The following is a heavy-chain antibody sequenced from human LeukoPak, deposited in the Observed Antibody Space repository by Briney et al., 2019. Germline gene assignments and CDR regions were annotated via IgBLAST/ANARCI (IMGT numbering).Heavy chain of an antibody. CDR3: AKRIVVVPAAMGYDY. J-gene: IGHJ4*02. V-gene: IGHV3-23*01. D-gene: IGHD2-2*01. CDR1: GFTVSSNY. Sequence: GGSLRLSCAASGFTVSSNYMSWVRQATGKGLEWVSAISGSGGSTYYADSVKGRFTISRDNSKNTLYLQMNSLRAEDTAVYYCAKRIVVVPAAMGYDYWGQGTLVTVSS. CDR2: ISGSGGST.